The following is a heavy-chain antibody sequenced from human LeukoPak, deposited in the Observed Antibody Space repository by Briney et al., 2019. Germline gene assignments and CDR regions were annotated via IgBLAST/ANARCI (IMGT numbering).Heavy chain of an antibody. J-gene: IGHJ6*02. D-gene: IGHD3-16*01. CDR3: ARVAAGGYYYYGMDV. CDR1: GVSFSTYY. Sequence: SETLSLTCTVSGVSFSTYYWSWIRQPPGKGLEWIGYIYYSGSTKYNPSLKSRVTISVDTSKNQFSLKLSSVTAADTAVYYCARVAAGGYYYYGMDVWGQGTTVTVSS. V-gene: IGHV4-59*01. CDR2: IYYSGST.